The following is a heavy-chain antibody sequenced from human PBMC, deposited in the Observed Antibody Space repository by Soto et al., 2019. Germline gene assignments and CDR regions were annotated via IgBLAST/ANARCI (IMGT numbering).Heavy chain of an antibody. CDR1: GASISNDNW. D-gene: IGHD6-19*01. J-gene: IGHJ3*02. CDR2: IYHSGST. Sequence: SETLSLTCDVSGASISNDNWWSWVRQPPGKGLEWIGEIYHSGSTNYNPSLKSRVTISVDKSKNQFSLKLSSVTAADTAVYYCAKDLGIAVSARRPFDIWGQGTMVTVSS. CDR3: AKDLGIAVSARRPFDI. V-gene: IGHV4-4*02.